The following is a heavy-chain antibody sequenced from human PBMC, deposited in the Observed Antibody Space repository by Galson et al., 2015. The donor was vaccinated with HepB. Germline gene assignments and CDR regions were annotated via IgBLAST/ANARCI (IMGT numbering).Heavy chain of an antibody. CDR3: ARDGSRYYDSSGPSYYFDY. Sequence: SLRLSCAASGFTFSSYGMHWVRQAPGKGLEWVAVIWYDGSNKYYADSVKGRFTISRDNSKNTLYLQMNSLRAEDTAVYYCARDGSRYYDSSGPSYYFDYWGQGTLVTVSS. D-gene: IGHD3-22*01. V-gene: IGHV3-33*01. CDR2: IWYDGSNK. CDR1: GFTFSSYG. J-gene: IGHJ4*02.